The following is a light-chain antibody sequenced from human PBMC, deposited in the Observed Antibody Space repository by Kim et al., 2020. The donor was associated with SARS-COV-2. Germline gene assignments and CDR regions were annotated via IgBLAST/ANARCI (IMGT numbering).Light chain of an antibody. CDR3: SSYTSSSTL. J-gene: IGLJ1*01. V-gene: IGLV2-14*03. Sequence: PGQSITISCTGTSSDVGGYNYVSGYQQHPGKAPKLMIYDVSNRPSGVSNRFSGSKSGNTASLTISGLQAEDEADYYCSSYTSSSTLFGTGTKVTVL. CDR1: SSDVGGYNY. CDR2: DVS.